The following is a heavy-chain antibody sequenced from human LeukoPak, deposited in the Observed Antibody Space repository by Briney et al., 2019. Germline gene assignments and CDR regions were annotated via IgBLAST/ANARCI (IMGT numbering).Heavy chain of an antibody. Sequence: GGTLRLSCIASGFTFSSHGRNWFRQPPGKGLEGVANIKQTRTKQYYVDSVKGRFTISRDNAKNSLNLQMNSLRAEDTALYYCAKDIGRDIVVVPVAPLHYFDYWGQGTLVTVSS. D-gene: IGHD2-2*01. CDR1: GFTFSSHG. J-gene: IGHJ4*02. CDR2: IKQTRTKQ. CDR3: AKDIGRDIVVVPVAPLHYFDY. V-gene: IGHV3-7*03.